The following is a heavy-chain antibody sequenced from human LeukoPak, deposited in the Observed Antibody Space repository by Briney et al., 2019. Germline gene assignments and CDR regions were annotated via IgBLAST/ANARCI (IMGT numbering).Heavy chain of an antibody. Sequence: GGSLRLSCEASGFTFSSYWMSWVRQAPGKGLEWVANIKTDGSEKYYVDSVKGRFTISRDNAKNSLYLQMNSLRAEDTAVYYCARGPPNWGFDYWGQGTLVTVSS. J-gene: IGHJ4*02. CDR3: ARGPPNWGFDY. V-gene: IGHV3-7*03. CDR2: IKTDGSEK. CDR1: GFTFSSYW. D-gene: IGHD7-27*01.